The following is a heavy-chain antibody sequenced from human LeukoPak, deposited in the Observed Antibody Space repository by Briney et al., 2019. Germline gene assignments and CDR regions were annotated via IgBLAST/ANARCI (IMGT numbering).Heavy chain of an antibody. CDR2: ISWNSGNI. CDR1: GFTFDDYA. Sequence: GGSLRLSCAASGFTFDDYAMHWVRQAPGKGLEWVSGISWNSGNIDYADSVKGRFTISRDNAKNSLYLQVNSLRAEDTALYYCAKDEGNNYGSGSRGYFDYWGQGTLVTVSS. D-gene: IGHD3-10*01. J-gene: IGHJ4*02. V-gene: IGHV3-9*01. CDR3: AKDEGNNYGSGSRGYFDY.